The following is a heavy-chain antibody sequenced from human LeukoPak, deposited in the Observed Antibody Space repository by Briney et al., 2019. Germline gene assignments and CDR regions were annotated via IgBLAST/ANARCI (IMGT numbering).Heavy chain of an antibody. CDR2: ISASNGKT. V-gene: IGHV1-18*01. J-gene: IGHJ4*02. CDR3: ARASRVYFYDSSGHLPLDY. CDR1: GYTFTNFG. D-gene: IGHD3-22*01. Sequence: ASVKVSCKASGYTFTNFGISWVRQAPGQGLEWMGWISASNGKTKYAQKLQDRVTMTTATFTNTVYMELRSLRYDDTAIYYCARASRVYFYDSSGHLPLDYWGRGTLVTVSS.